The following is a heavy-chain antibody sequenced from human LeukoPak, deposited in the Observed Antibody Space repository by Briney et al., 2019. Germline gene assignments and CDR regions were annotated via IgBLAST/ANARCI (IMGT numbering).Heavy chain of an antibody. CDR1: GITFSDYW. CDR2: IKQDGSET. CDR3: ARDVRGGAFDI. V-gene: IGHV3-7*01. J-gene: IGHJ3*02. Sequence: GGSLRLSCEVSGITFSDYWMAWVRQAPGKRLEWVANIKQDGSETNYVDSVKARFTISRDNAKNSPYVQMNSLRAEDTAVYYCARDVRGGAFDIWGQGTMVTVSS. D-gene: IGHD3-16*01.